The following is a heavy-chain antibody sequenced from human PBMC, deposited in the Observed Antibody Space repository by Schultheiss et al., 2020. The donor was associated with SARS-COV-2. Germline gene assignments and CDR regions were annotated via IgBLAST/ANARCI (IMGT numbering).Heavy chain of an antibody. V-gene: IGHV5-51*01. CDR1: GYSFALYW. CDR2: IYPGDSDT. J-gene: IGHJ4*02. CDR3: ARHDFGDSTDPFDY. D-gene: IGHD4-17*01. Sequence: GGSLRLSCQGSGYSFALYWIGWVRQMPGKGLEWMGIIYPGDSDTRYSPSFQGQVTISADKSLSTVYLQWSGLKASDTAMYFCARHDFGDSTDPFDYWGQGTLVTVSS.